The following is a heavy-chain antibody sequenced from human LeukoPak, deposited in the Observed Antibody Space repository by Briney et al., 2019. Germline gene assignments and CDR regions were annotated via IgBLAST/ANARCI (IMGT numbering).Heavy chain of an antibody. Sequence: SETLSLTCTVSGASINSYYWSWIRQPPGKGLEWIGYISYSGNTNYNPSLKSRVTISLDTSKSQFSLNLSSVTAADTALYYCARVPALIANHADRWFDPWGRGTLVTVSS. V-gene: IGHV4-59*01. CDR1: GASINSYY. J-gene: IGHJ5*02. CDR3: ARVPALIANHADRWFDP. CDR2: ISYSGNT.